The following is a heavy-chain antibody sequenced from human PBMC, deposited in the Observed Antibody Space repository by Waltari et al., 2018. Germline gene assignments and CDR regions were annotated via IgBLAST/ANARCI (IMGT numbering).Heavy chain of an antibody. J-gene: IGHJ6*03. V-gene: IGHV3-21*02. CDR1: GFNFREYG. CDR3: ARDDDCSDGSCYKSGAYYFMAV. Sequence: RLVESGGGLVEPGGSLRLSCEGSGFNFREYGLIWVRQVPGKGLEWVASIRRLGWHIYYADPVKGRFTISRDDAQSSVYLQMTSLRSEDTAVYFCARDDDCSDGSCYKSGAYYFMAVWGRGTTVSVSS. CDR2: IRRLGWHI. D-gene: IGHD2-15*01.